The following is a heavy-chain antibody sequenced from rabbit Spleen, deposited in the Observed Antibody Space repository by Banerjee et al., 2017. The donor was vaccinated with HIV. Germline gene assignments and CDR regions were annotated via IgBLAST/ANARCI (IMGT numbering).Heavy chain of an antibody. CDR1: GFSFSSSDY. V-gene: IGHV1S40*01. D-gene: IGHD2-1*01. J-gene: IGHJ4*01. Sequence: QSLEESGGDLVKPGASLTLTCTASGFSFSSSDYICWVRQAPGKGLEWISCIAGSSSGFTYSATWAKGRFTCSKTSSTTVTLQMTSLTAADTATYFCTRDPRMTPNLWGPGTLVTVS. CDR2: IAGSSSGFT. CDR3: TRDPRMTPNL.